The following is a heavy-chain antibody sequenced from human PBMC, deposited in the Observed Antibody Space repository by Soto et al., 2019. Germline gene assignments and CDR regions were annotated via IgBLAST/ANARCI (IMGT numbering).Heavy chain of an antibody. J-gene: IGHJ6*02. CDR3: ARAKTRDYYYYGMDV. Sequence: GGSLRLSCAASGFTFRSYSMNWVLLAPGKGLEWVSSISSSSSYIYYADPVKGRFTISRDNAKNSLYLQMNSLRAEDTAVYYCARAKTRDYYYYGMDVWGQGTTVTVSS. CDR2: ISSSSSYI. V-gene: IGHV3-21*01. CDR1: GFTFRSYS.